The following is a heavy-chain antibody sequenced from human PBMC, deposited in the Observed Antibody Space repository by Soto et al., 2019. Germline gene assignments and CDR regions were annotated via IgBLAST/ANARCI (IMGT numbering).Heavy chain of an antibody. CDR2: IYYNGDT. J-gene: IGHJ4*02. V-gene: IGHV4-39*01. CDR1: GASISSDGFY. Sequence: QLRLQESGPGLVKPSETLSLTCTVSGASISSDGFYWGWIRQPPGKGLEWIASIYYNGDTFQNPSRKCRVSMSLETSKNQFSLNLRSVTAADTTVYYCARHVRDISSLSARYYFDFWGQGTRVTVSS. D-gene: IGHD6-6*01. CDR3: ARHVRDISSLSARYYFDF.